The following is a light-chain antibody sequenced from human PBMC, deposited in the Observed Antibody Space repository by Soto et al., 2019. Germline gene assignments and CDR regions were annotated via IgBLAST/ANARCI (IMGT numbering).Light chain of an antibody. J-gene: IGKJ5*01. CDR3: QQRSNWPIT. V-gene: IGKV3-11*01. Sequence: EIVMTQSPATLSVSPGERATLSCRASQGVYNNLAWYHQKPVQPPRLLIYDASTRATGIPARFSGSGSGTDFTLTISSLEPEDFAVYYCQQRSNWPITFGQGTRLEI. CDR1: QGVYNN. CDR2: DAS.